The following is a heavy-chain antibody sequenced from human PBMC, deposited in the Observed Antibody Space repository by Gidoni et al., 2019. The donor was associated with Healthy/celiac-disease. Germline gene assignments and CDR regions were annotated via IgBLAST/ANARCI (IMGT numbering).Heavy chain of an antibody. D-gene: IGHD3-22*01. CDR3: AREKGIYDSSGYYLAPGY. V-gene: IGHV3-30-3*01. CDR2: ISYDGSNK. Sequence: QVQLVESGGGVVQPGRSLRLSCAASGFTFRSYAMHWVRQAPGKGLEWVAGISYDGSNKYYADSVKGRFTISRDNSKNTLYLQMNSLRAEDTAVYYCAREKGIYDSSGYYLAPGYWGQGTLVTVSS. J-gene: IGHJ4*02. CDR1: GFTFRSYA.